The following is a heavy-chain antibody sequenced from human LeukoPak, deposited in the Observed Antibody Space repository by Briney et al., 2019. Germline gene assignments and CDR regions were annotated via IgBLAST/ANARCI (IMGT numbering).Heavy chain of an antibody. Sequence: PSETLSLTCTVSGGSISRYYWGWIRQPAGKGLEWIGRMSASGSTNYNPSLKSRVTISVDTSKNQFSLKLSSVTAADTAVYYCARLWAGNQRGHCSGGSCYYDWFDPWGQGTLVTVSS. CDR1: GGSISRYY. J-gene: IGHJ5*02. CDR2: MSASGST. CDR3: ARLWAGNQRGHCSGGSCYYDWFDP. V-gene: IGHV4-4*07. D-gene: IGHD2-15*01.